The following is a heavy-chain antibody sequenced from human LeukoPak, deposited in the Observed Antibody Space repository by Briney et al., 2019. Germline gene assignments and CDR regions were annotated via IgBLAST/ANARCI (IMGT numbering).Heavy chain of an antibody. D-gene: IGHD6-19*01. CDR2: FDPEDGET. CDR1: GYTLTELS. J-gene: IGHJ4*02. Sequence: ASVKVSCKVSGYTLTELSMHWVRQAPGKGLEWMGGFDPEDGETIYAQKFQGRVTMTEDTSTDTAYMELSSLRSEDTAVYYCATVCGSGWCFDYWGQGTLVTVSS. V-gene: IGHV1-24*01. CDR3: ATVCGSGWCFDY.